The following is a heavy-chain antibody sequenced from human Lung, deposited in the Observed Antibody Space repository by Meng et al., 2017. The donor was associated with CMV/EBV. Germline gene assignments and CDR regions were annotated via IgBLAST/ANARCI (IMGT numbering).Heavy chain of an antibody. Sequence: ESLKISXQVSGNGFTTYWIGWVRQISGKGLEWMGIIYPRDSDTVYMMSFQGRVTISADKSINTVYLQWDSLRASDTAMYYCSRRDYYDLGSGNWGQGTLVTVSS. CDR3: SRRDYYDLGSGN. D-gene: IGHD3-10*01. V-gene: IGHV5-51*01. J-gene: IGHJ4*02. CDR1: GNGFTTYW. CDR2: IYPRDSDT.